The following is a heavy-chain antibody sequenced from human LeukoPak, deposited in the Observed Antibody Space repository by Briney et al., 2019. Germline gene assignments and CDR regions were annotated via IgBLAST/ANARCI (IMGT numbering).Heavy chain of an antibody. CDR2: IASDGST. J-gene: IGHJ4*02. Sequence: GGSLRLSCAASGFTFSSYWMHWVRQAPGKGLVWVSRIASDGSTVYADSVKGRFTISRDNAKDTVYPQMNSLRVEDTAVYYCIGSGGWPGYWGQGTLVTVSS. CDR1: GFTFSSYW. V-gene: IGHV3-74*01. CDR3: IGSGGWPGY. D-gene: IGHD1-26*01.